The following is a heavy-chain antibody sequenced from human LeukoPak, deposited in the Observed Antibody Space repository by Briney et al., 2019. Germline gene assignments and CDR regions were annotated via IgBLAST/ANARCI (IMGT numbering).Heavy chain of an antibody. Sequence: PGRSLRLSCAASGFTFSSYAIHWVRQAPGKGLEWLAVISYDGSNKYYADSVRGRFTISRDNSKNTLYLQMNSLRAEDTAVYYCARDPGPFYDYVWGSYRPTHYFDYWGQGTLVTVSS. CDR2: ISYDGSNK. J-gene: IGHJ4*02. V-gene: IGHV3-30-3*01. CDR1: GFTFSSYA. CDR3: ARDPGPFYDYVWGSYRPTHYFDY. D-gene: IGHD3-16*02.